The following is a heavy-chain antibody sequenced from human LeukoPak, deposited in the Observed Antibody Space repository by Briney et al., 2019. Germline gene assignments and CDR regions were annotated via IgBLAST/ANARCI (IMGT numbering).Heavy chain of an antibody. V-gene: IGHV4-59*12. CDR1: GGSISSYY. CDR2: IYYSGST. Sequence: PSETLSLTCTVSGGSISSYYWSWIRQPPGKGLEWIGYIYYSGSTNYNPSLKSRVTISVDTSKNQFSLKLSSVTAADTAVYYCAGLATLDYWGQGTLVTVSS. CDR3: AGLATLDY. J-gene: IGHJ4*02. D-gene: IGHD3-16*01.